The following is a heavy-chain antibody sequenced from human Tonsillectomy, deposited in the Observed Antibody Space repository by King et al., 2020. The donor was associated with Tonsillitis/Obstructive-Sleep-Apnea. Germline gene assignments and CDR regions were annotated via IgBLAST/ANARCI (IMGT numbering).Heavy chain of an antibody. J-gene: IGHJ4*02. CDR3: ARLLVGATGYFDY. CDR1: GFTFSSYS. D-gene: IGHD1-26*01. CDR2: ISSRSSTI. V-gene: IGHV3-48*02. Sequence: VQLVESGGGLVQPGGSLRLSCAGSGFTFSSYSMNWVRQVPGKGLEWVSYISSRSSTIYYADSVKGRFTISRDNAKNSLYLKMNSLRDEDTAVYYCARLLVGATGYFDYWGQGTLVTVSS.